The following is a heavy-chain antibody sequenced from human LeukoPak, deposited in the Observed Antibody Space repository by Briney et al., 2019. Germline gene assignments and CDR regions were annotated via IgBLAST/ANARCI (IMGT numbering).Heavy chain of an antibody. CDR2: ISAYNGNT. J-gene: IGHJ4*02. Sequence: GASVKVSCKASGYTFTSYGISWVRQAPGQGLEWMGWISAYNGNTNYAQKLQGRVTMTTDTSTSTAYMELRSLRSDDTAVYYCARGINTGYSSSWYLYYFDYWGQGTLDTVSS. CDR1: GYTFTSYG. V-gene: IGHV1-18*01. CDR3: ARGINTGYSSSWYLYYFDY. D-gene: IGHD6-13*01.